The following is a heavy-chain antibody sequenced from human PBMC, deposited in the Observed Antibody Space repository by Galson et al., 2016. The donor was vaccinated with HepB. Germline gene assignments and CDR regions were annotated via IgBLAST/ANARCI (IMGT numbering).Heavy chain of an antibody. CDR2: ISSSSATI. J-gene: IGHJ5*02. CDR1: GFSFSTYT. D-gene: IGHD6-19*01. Sequence: SLRLSCAASGFSFSTYTMHWVRQAPGKGLEWVASISSSSATIYYVDSVKGRFAVSRDNAKNSVYLQMNSLRVEDTAVYYCTRDGALPGGWVWIDPWGQGTLVTVSS. CDR3: TRDGALPGGWVWIDP. V-gene: IGHV3-48*04.